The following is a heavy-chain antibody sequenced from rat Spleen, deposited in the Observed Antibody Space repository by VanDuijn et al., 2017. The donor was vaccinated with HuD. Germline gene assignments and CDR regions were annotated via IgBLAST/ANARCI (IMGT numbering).Heavy chain of an antibody. CDR1: GFSLTSYN. CDR3: ARDRTGPFDS. V-gene: IGHV2-41*01. CDR2: IWNTGGT. Sequence: QVQLKESGPGLGQPSQTLSLTCTVAGFSLTSYNVHWIRQPPGKGLEWMGIIWNTGGTRYNSALKSRLSISRDTSKSQVFLKMNNLQTEDTATYYCARDRTGPFDSWGQGVMVTVSS. D-gene: IGHD4-2*01. J-gene: IGHJ2*01.